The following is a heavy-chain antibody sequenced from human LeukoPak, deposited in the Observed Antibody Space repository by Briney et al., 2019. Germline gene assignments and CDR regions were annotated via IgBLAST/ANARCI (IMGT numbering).Heavy chain of an antibody. J-gene: IGHJ4*02. CDR2: INPSGGST. CDR1: GYTFTSYY. Sequence: ASVTVSFKACGYTFTSYYMHWVRQAAGQGLEWMGLINPSGGSTSYAQKFQGRVTMTRDMSTSTVYMELSSLRSEDTAVYYCARALDCSGGSCYAGFDYWGQGTLVTVSS. D-gene: IGHD2-15*01. CDR3: ARALDCSGGSCYAGFDY. V-gene: IGHV1-46*01.